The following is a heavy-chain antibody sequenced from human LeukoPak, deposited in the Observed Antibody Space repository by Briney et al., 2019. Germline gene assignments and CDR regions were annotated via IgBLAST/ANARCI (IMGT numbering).Heavy chain of an antibody. D-gene: IGHD1-7*01. CDR2: INHSGRN. CDR3: ARATGTKAPPGY. CDR1: GGSFSGYY. Sequence: SETLSLTCAVYGGSFSGYYWSWIRQPPGKGLEWIGEINHSGRNNYNPSLKSRVTISVDTSKNQFSLRLSSVTAADTAVYYCARATGTKAPPGYWGQGTLVTVSS. J-gene: IGHJ4*02. V-gene: IGHV4-34*01.